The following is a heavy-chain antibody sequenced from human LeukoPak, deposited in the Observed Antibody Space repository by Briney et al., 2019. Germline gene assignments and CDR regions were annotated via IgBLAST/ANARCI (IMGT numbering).Heavy chain of an antibody. V-gene: IGHV1-2*02. CDR3: ALLAASGTDY. CDR1: GYTSTGHY. J-gene: IGHJ4*02. CDR2: INPNSGGT. Sequence: ASVKVSCKASGYTSTGHYTHWVRQAPGQGLEWMGWINPNSGGTNYAQKFHGRVTMTRDTSISTAYMELNRLKSDDTAVYYCALLAASGTDYWGQGTLVTVSS. D-gene: IGHD6-13*01.